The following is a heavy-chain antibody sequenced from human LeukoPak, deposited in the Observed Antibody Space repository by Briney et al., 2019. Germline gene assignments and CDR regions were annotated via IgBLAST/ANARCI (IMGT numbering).Heavy chain of an antibody. J-gene: IGHJ4*02. CDR2: LNHSGCST. Sequence: ASVKVSCKSSGYTFTTYYMHWVRQAPAQGLAWVGILNHSGCSTSYAQKFQGRVTKTRDMSTSTVYMKLSSLRSEETAVYCCARGRRRLIVQTSLDYWGQGTLVTVSS. V-gene: IGHV1-46*01. CDR3: ARGRRRLIVQTSLDY. D-gene: IGHD3-22*01. CDR1: GYTFTTYY.